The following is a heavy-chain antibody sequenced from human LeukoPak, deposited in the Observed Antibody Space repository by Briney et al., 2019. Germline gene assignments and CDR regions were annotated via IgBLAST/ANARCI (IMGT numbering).Heavy chain of an antibody. D-gene: IGHD2/OR15-2a*01. Sequence: SETLSLTCTVSGGSIRSSYYYWGWIRQPPGKGLEWIGSIYDSGSTYYNPSLKSRVTISVDTSKNQFSLKLNSVTAADTAVYYCARAQDYLLDYWGQGTLVTVSS. CDR3: ARAQDYLLDY. CDR1: GGSIRSSYYY. V-gene: IGHV4-39*01. CDR2: IYDSGST. J-gene: IGHJ4*02.